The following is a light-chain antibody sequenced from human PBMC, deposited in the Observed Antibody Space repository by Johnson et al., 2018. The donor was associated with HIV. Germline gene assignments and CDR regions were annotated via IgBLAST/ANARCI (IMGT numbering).Light chain of an antibody. J-gene: IGLJ1*01. V-gene: IGLV1-51*01. CDR1: SSNIGRNY. CDR3: GTWDNSLSAWV. CDR2: DNN. Sequence: QSALTQPPSVSAAPGQKVTISCSGSSSNIGRNYVSWYQQLPGTAPKLLIFDNNKRPSGIPDRFSASKSGSSATLGITGLQTGDEADYYCGTWDNSLSAWVFGTGTKVTVL.